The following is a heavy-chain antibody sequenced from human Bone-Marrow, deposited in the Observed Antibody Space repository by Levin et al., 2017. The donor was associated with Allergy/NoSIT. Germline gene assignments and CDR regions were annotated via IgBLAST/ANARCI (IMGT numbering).Heavy chain of an antibody. CDR1: GFTFSSYG. J-gene: IGHJ4*02. Sequence: PGGSLRLSCAASGFTFSSYGMHWVRQAPGKGLEWVAVISYDGSNKYYADSVKGRFTISRDNSKNTLYLQMNSLRAEDTAVYYCAKDLFDYGVTYFDYWGQGTLVTVSS. V-gene: IGHV3-30*18. CDR2: ISYDGSNK. D-gene: IGHD4-17*01. CDR3: AKDLFDYGVTYFDY.